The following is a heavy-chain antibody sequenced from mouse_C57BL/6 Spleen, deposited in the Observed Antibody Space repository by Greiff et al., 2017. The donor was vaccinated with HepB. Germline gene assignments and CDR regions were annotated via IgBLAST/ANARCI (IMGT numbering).Heavy chain of an antibody. CDR2: IDPENGDT. CDR1: GFNIKDDY. V-gene: IGHV14-4*01. Sequence: VQLQQSGAELVRPGASVKLSCTASGFNIKDDYMHWVKQRPEQGLEWIGWIDPENGDTEYASKFQGKATITADTSSNTAYLQLSSLTSEDTAVYYCTTEGVSGVAMDYWGQGTSVTVSS. J-gene: IGHJ4*01. CDR3: TTEGVSGVAMDY.